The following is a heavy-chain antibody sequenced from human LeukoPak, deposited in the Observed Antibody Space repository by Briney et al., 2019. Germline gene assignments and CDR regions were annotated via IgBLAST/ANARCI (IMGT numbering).Heavy chain of an antibody. CDR1: GFTFSSYE. CDR3: ARYPYYYDSSGYLPALTYFDY. V-gene: IGHV3-48*03. CDR2: ISSSGSTI. Sequence: GGSLRLSCAASGFTFSSYEMNWVRQAPGKGLEWVSYISSSGSTIYYADSVKGRFTISRDNAKNYLYLQMNSLRAEDTAVYYCARYPYYYDSSGYLPALTYFDYWGQGTLVTVSS. J-gene: IGHJ4*02. D-gene: IGHD3-22*01.